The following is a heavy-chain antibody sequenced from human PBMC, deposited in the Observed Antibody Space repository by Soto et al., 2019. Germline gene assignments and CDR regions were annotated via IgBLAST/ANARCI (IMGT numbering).Heavy chain of an antibody. CDR3: ARDIRK. CDR1: GFTVNTYY. CDR2: ISNGGTT. V-gene: IGHV3-53*04. J-gene: IGHJ4*02. Sequence: EVQLVESGGGLVQPGGSLRLSCVASGFTVNTYYMSWVRQAPGKGLERVSVISNGGTTYYADSVKGRFTISRHNSKNTLYLQMNNLRTEDTAVYYCARDIRKWGQGTLVTVSS.